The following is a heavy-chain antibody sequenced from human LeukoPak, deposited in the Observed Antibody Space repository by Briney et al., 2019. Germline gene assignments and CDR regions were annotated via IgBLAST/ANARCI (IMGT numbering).Heavy chain of an antibody. Sequence: SETLSLTCTVSGGSISSYYGSWIRQPPGEGLEWIGYIYYSGSTNYNPSLKSRVTISVDTSQNQFSLKLSSVTAADTAVYYRARDRLRGVYFDYWGQGTLVTVSS. CDR1: GGSISSYY. V-gene: IGHV4-59*01. J-gene: IGHJ4*02. CDR3: ARDRLRGVYFDY. CDR2: IYYSGST. D-gene: IGHD3-10*01.